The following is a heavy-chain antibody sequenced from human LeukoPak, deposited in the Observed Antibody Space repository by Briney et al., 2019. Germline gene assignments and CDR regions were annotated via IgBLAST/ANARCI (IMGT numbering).Heavy chain of an antibody. D-gene: IGHD6-19*01. CDR1: GGSISSGAYY. Sequence: SETLSLTCTVSGGSISSGAYYWSWIRQHPGKGLEWIGYIYYSGSTYYHPSLKSRITISVDTSKNQFSLKLCSVTAADTAVYYCARAPSSDWCFNYWGQGTLLTVSS. J-gene: IGHJ4*02. CDR3: ARAPSSDWCFNY. CDR2: IYYSGST. V-gene: IGHV4-31*03.